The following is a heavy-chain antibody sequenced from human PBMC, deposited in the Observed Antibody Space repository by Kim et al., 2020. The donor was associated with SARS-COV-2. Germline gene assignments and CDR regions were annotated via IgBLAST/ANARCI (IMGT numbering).Heavy chain of an antibody. Sequence: GGSLRLSCAVSGFPFTTYNMTWVCQAAGKGLERVANIRSDGSERSYVDSVKGRFTISRDNAESSVYLQMNSLRGEDAAVYYCARGGGQYDSIWGQGTLLTLSS. V-gene: IGHV3-7*01. CDR3: ARGGGQYDSI. D-gene: IGHD3-22*01. CDR1: GFPFTTYN. J-gene: IGHJ1*01. CDR2: IRSDGSER.